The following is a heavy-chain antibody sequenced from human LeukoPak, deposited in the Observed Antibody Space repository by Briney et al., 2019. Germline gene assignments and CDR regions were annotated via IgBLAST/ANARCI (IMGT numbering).Heavy chain of an antibody. Sequence: SGTLSLTCAVSGGSISSSNWWSWVRQPPGKGLEWIGEVYHSGSTNYNPSLKSRVSISVDKSKNQFSLKLSSVTAADTAVYYCARGARAGYNLEPFDYWGQGTLVTVSS. J-gene: IGHJ4*02. CDR2: VYHSGST. V-gene: IGHV4-4*02. CDR3: ARGARAGYNLEPFDY. CDR1: GGSISSSNW. D-gene: IGHD5-24*01.